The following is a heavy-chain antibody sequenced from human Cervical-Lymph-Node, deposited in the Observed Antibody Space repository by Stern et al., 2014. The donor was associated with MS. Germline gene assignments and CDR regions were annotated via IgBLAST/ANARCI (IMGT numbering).Heavy chain of an antibody. CDR2: GSYDGNTK. D-gene: IGHD3-3*01. CDR1: GFTFSNYA. CDR3: ARDGYDYRSGYSFYFDF. V-gene: IGHV3-30-3*01. Sequence: VQLVESGGGVVQPGRSLRLSCAASGFTFSNYAMHWVRQAPGKGLEWVAVGSYDGNTKFYADSVKGRFTIPRDNSKNTLYLQMNSLRPEDTAVYYCARDGYDYRSGYSFYFDFWGQGTPVTVSS. J-gene: IGHJ4*02.